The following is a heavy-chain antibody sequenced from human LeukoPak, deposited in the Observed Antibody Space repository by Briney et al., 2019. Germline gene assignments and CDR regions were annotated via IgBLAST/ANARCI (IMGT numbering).Heavy chain of an antibody. Sequence: PSETLSLTCAVYGGSFSGYYWSWIRQPPGKGLEWIGETNHSGSTNYNPSLKSRVTISVDTSKNQFSLKLSSVTAADTAVYYCARRGVERWLRKSFDYWGQGTLVTVSS. CDR1: GGSFSGYY. CDR3: ARRGVERWLRKSFDY. J-gene: IGHJ4*02. V-gene: IGHV4-34*01. D-gene: IGHD5-24*01. CDR2: TNHSGST.